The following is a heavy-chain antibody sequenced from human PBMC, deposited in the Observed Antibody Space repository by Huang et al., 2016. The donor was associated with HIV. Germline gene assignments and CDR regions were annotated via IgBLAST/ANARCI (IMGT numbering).Heavy chain of an antibody. J-gene: IGHJ4*02. Sequence: QITLKESGPTLVQPTQTLTLTCSFSGFSLDTSGVAVGWVRQPPGEALEWLGLIYWDDDTRFSPSPGGRLSLTKDTSKNQVVLTMTNVDPADTATYFCAYQWTGLDRWGQGILVTVTS. CDR1: GFSLDTSGVA. V-gene: IGHV2-5*02. D-gene: IGHD6-19*01. CDR3: AYQWTGLDR. CDR2: IYWDDDT.